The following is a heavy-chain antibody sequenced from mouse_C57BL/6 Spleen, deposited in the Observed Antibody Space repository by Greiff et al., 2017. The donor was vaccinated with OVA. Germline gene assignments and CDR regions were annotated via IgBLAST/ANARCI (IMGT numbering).Heavy chain of an antibody. CDR2: INPYNGDT. J-gene: IGHJ3*01. V-gene: IGHV1-20*01. CDR1: GYSFTGYF. Sequence: EVKLVESGPELVKPGDSVKISCKASGYSFTGYFMNWVMQSHGKSLEWIGRINPYNGDTFYNQKFKGKATLTVDKSSSTAHMELRSLTSEDSAVYYCARDYDEAWFAYWGQGTLVTVSA. D-gene: IGHD2-4*01. CDR3: ARDYDEAWFAY.